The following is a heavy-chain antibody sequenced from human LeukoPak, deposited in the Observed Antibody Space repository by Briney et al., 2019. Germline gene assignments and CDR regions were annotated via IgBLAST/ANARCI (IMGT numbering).Heavy chain of an antibody. CDR1: GFTVSSNY. J-gene: IGHJ4*02. D-gene: IGHD6-19*01. V-gene: IGHV3-66*01. Sequence: GSLRLSCAASGFTVSSNYMSWVRQAPGKGLEWVSVIYSGGSTYYADSVKGRFTISRDNPKNTLYLQMNSLRAEDTAVYYCARGLSVAGTFSYWGQGTLVTVSS. CDR2: IYSGGST. CDR3: ARGLSVAGTFSY.